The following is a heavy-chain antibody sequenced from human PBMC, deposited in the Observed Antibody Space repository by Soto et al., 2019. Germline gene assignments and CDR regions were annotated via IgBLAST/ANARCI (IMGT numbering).Heavy chain of an antibody. Sequence: PSETLSLTCTVSGGSLSSYYWSWIRQPPGKGLEWIGYIYYSGSTNYNPSLKSRVTISVDTSKNQFSLKLSSVTAADTAVYYCARFPGDYYYYYYMDVWGKGTTVTVSS. V-gene: IGHV4-59*08. J-gene: IGHJ6*03. CDR1: GGSLSSYY. CDR3: ARFPGDYYYYYYMDV. D-gene: IGHD4-17*01. CDR2: IYYSGST.